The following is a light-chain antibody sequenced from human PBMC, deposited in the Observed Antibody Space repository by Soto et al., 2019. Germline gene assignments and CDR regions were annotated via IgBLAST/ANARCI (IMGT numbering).Light chain of an antibody. CDR3: SSYSGTNYHYV. Sequence: QSVLTQPPSASGSFGQSVTISCNGTSSDVGGYNYVSWYQQHPGKAPKLMIYEVSERPSGVPDRFSGSKSGNTASLTVSGLQADDEADYYCSSYSGTNYHYVFGTGTKLTVL. J-gene: IGLJ1*01. V-gene: IGLV2-8*01. CDR1: SSDVGGYNY. CDR2: EVS.